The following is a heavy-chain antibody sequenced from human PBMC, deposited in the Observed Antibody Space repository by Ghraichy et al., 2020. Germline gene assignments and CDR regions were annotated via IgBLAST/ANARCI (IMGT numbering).Heavy chain of an antibody. D-gene: IGHD1-1*01. J-gene: IGHJ4*02. CDR3: ARRYDDY. V-gene: IGHV3-23*01. CDR2: ISGSGVDT. Sequence: GGSLRLSCAASGFTFSTSGMSWVRQPPGKGLEWVSSISGSGVDTFYAASVKGWFTISRDNSKNTLYLQMNSLRAEDTALYYCARRYDDYWGQGTLVTVSS. CDR1: GFTFSTSG.